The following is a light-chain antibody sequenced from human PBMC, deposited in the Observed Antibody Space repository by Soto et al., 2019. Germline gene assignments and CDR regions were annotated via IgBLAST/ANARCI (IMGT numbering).Light chain of an antibody. CDR3: QQSYSRA. CDR1: QSISNH. CDR2: GAS. V-gene: IGKV1-39*01. Sequence: DIQMTQSPSSLSASVGDRVTITCRASQSISNHLNWYQQKPGKAPKVLIYGASSLQSGVPSRFKGSGSGTDFTLTISRLQPEDFATYYCQQSYSRAFGQGTKVEIK. J-gene: IGKJ1*01.